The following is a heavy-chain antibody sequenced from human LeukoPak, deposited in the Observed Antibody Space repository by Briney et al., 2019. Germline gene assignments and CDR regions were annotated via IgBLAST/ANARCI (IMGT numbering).Heavy chain of an antibody. CDR1: GFTFSSYG. CDR2: ISGSGGST. CDR3: AKDIWGIYYDSSGYYGPVDY. V-gene: IGHV3-23*01. Sequence: PGGSLRLSCAASGFTFSSYGMSWVRQAPGKGLEWVSAISGSGGSTYYADSVKGRFTISRDNSKNTPYLQMNSLRAEDTAVYYCAKDIWGIYYDSSGYYGPVDYWGQGTLVTVSS. D-gene: IGHD3-22*01. J-gene: IGHJ4*02.